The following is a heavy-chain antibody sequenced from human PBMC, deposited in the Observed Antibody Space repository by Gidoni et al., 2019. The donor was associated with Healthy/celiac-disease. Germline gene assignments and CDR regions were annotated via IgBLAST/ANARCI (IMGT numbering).Heavy chain of an antibody. CDR2: INHSGST. V-gene: IGHV4-34*01. J-gene: IGHJ6*02. CDR1: GGSFSGYY. D-gene: IGHD2-2*01. CDR3: ARDKPPPEYQLPRDYYYYGMDV. Sequence: QVQLQQWGAGLLKPSETLSLTCAVYGGSFSGYYWSWIRQPPGKGLEWMGEINHSGSTNYNPSLKSRVTISVDTSKNQFSLKLSSVTAADTAVYYCARDKPPPEYQLPRDYYYYGMDVWGQGTTVTVSS.